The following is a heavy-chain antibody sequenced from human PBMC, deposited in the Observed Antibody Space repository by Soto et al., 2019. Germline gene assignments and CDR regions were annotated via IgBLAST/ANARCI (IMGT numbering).Heavy chain of an antibody. CDR1: GYSLISYW. Sequence: ESLKISCKTSGYSLISYWVAWVRQNPGKGLEWMGTFYPGDSTSTYSPSFQGQVTISVDKSISTAYLHLSSLKASDTAMYYCARIIGYCRNNDCSWTFDIWGQGTTVTVS. CDR3: ARIIGYCRNNDCSWTFDI. CDR2: FYPGDSTS. J-gene: IGHJ3*02. V-gene: IGHV5-51*01. D-gene: IGHD2-2*03.